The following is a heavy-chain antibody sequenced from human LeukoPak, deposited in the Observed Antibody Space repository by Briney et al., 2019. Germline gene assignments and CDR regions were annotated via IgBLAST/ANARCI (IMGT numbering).Heavy chain of an antibody. Sequence: SETLSLTCTVSGGSISSSSYYWGWIRQPPGQGLEWIGSIYYSGSTYYNPSLKSRVTISVDTSKNQFSLKLSSVTAADTAVYYCARDRRGELDYWGQGTLVTVSS. CDR3: ARDRRGELDY. CDR1: GGSISSSSYY. J-gene: IGHJ4*02. V-gene: IGHV4-39*07. CDR2: IYYSGST.